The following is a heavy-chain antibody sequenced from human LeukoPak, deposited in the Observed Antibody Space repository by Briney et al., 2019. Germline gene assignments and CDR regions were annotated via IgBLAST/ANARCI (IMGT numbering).Heavy chain of an antibody. CDR1: GFAFSSYH. Sequence: GGSLRLSCTASGFAFSSYHMSWVRQAPGKGLEWVSAISGSGGTTYYADSVKGRCSISRDNSKNTLYLQMNSLRAEDTAVYYCAREGAVAPYYFDYWGQGTLVTVSS. J-gene: IGHJ4*02. CDR3: AREGAVAPYYFDY. CDR2: ISGSGGTT. D-gene: IGHD6-19*01. V-gene: IGHV3-23*01.